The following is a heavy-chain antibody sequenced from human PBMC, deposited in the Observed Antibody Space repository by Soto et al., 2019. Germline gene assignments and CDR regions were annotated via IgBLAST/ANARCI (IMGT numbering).Heavy chain of an antibody. CDR2: ISGSGGST. J-gene: IGHJ6*03. D-gene: IGHD4-4*01. V-gene: IGHV3-23*01. CDR1: GFTFSSYA. Sequence: EVQLLESGGGLVQPGGSLRLSCAASGFTFSSYAMSWVRQAPGKGLEWVSAISGSGGSTYYADSVKGRFTISRDNSKNTLYLQMNSLRAEDTTVYYCAKFYSNYVYYYYYMDVWGKGTTVTVSS. CDR3: AKFYSNYVYYYYYMDV.